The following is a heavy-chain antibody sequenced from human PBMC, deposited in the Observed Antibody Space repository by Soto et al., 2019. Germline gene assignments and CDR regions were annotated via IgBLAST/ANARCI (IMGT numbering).Heavy chain of an antibody. D-gene: IGHD3-22*01. CDR1: GGSISSYY. Sequence: PSETLSLTCTVSGGSISSYYWSWIRQPPGKGLEWIGYIYYSGSTNYNPSLKSRVTISVDTSKNQFSLKLSSVTAADTAVYYCAIALSGRYYYDSSGYYPFDYWGQGTLVTVSS. CDR3: AIALSGRYYYDSSGYYPFDY. CDR2: IYYSGST. V-gene: IGHV4-59*01. J-gene: IGHJ4*02.